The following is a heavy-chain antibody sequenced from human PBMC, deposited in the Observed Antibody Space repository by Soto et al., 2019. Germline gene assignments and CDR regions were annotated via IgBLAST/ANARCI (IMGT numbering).Heavy chain of an antibody. D-gene: IGHD2-15*01. CDR2: INHSGST. Sequence: QVQLQQWGAGLLKPSETLSLTCAVYGGSFSGYYWSWIRQPPGKGLEWIGEINHSGSTNYNPSLKSRVTISVDTYKNQFSLKLSSVTAADTAVYYCAREEGGSRTYWYFDLWGRGTLVTVSS. V-gene: IGHV4-34*01. CDR1: GGSFSGYY. CDR3: AREEGGSRTYWYFDL. J-gene: IGHJ2*01.